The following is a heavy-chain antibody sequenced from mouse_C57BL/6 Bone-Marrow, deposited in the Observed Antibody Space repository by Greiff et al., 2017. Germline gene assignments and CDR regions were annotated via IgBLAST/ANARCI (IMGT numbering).Heavy chain of an antibody. CDR1: GYTFTSYG. D-gene: IGHD2-14*01. J-gene: IGHJ4*01. V-gene: IGHV1-81*01. CDR2: IFPSSGNT. Sequence: VKLQQSGAELARPGASVKLSCKASGYTFTSYGISWVKQRTGQGLEWIGEIFPSSGNTYYNEKFKGKATLTADKSSRTAYMELLSLTSEESAVYFCARGGYDDYAMDYWGQGTSVTVSS. CDR3: ARGGYDDYAMDY.